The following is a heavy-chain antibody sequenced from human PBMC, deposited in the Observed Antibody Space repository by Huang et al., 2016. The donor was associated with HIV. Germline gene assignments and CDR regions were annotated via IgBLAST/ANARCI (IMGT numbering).Heavy chain of an antibody. CDR3: ARDRDFYDSSGYWGFNYFDY. CDR2: MNPSDGST. CDR1: GYAFTSYY. D-gene: IGHD3-22*01. J-gene: IGHJ4*02. V-gene: IGHV1-46*01. Sequence: QVQLVQSGAEVKKPGASVKVSCKASGYAFTSYYMHWVRQAPGQGLEWRGIMNPSDGSTSYAQKVQGRVTTTRDTSTNTVFMELSSLRSEDTAVYYCARDRDFYDSSGYWGFNYFDYWGQGTLVTVSS.